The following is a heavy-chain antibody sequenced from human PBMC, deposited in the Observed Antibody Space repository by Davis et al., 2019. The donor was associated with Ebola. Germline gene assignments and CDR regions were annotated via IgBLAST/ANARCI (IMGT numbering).Heavy chain of an antibody. D-gene: IGHD3-3*01. CDR2: IIPIFGTA. Sequence: SVKVSCKASGGTFSGYAISRVRQAPGQGLEWMGGIIPIFGTANYAQRFQGRVTITADESRTTAYMELSSLRSEDTAVYYCARVQNYDFWSGLGYWGQGVLVTVSS. J-gene: IGHJ4*02. V-gene: IGHV1-69*13. CDR1: GGTFSGYA. CDR3: ARVQNYDFWSGLGY.